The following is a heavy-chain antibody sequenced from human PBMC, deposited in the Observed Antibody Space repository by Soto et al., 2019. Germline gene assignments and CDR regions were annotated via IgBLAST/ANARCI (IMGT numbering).Heavy chain of an antibody. CDR1: GFTFSTYD. J-gene: IGHJ5*02. D-gene: IGHD2-15*01. Sequence: EVQLVESGGGLVQPGGSLRLSCAASGFTFSTYDMHWVRRATGKGLEWVSAIGSAGDTYYPGSVKGRFTISRENAKNSLYLQMNSLRAEDTAVYYCARGGLAATFDPWGQGTLVTVSS. CDR2: IGSAGDT. CDR3: ARGGLAATFDP. V-gene: IGHV3-13*01.